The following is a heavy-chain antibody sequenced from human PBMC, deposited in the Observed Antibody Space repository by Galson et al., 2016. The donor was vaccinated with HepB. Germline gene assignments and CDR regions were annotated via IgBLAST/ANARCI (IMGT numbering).Heavy chain of an antibody. J-gene: IGHJ4*02. D-gene: IGHD3-10*01. CDR2: ISGSGTT. V-gene: IGHV3-23*01. Sequence: SLRLSCAASGFTLSSYAMSWVRQAPGKGLEWVSVISGSGTTYYADSVKGRFTISRDNSKNTLHLQLNSLRAEDTAVYYCAKDLRGSASYLPFDDWGQGTLVTVSS. CDR3: AKDLRGSASYLPFDD. CDR1: GFTLSSYA.